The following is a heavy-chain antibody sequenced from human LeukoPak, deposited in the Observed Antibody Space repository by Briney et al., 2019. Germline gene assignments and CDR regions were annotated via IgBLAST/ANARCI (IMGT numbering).Heavy chain of an antibody. V-gene: IGHV1-69*13. CDR1: GFTFINNY. CDR2: IIPIFGTA. J-gene: IGHJ6*02. D-gene: IGHD3-22*01. Sequence: GASVKVSCKASGFTFINNYVHWVRQAPGQGPEWMGGIIPIFGTANYAQKFQGRVTITADESTSTAYMELSSLRSEDTAVYYCARQYYYDSSGCMDVWGQGTTVTVSS. CDR3: ARQYYYDSSGCMDV.